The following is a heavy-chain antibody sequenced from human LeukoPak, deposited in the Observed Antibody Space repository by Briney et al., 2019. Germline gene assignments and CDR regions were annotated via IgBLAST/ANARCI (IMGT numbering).Heavy chain of an antibody. D-gene: IGHD2-15*01. J-gene: IGHJ5*02. Sequence: ASVKVSCKASGYTFTSYYMHWVRQAPGQGLEWMGWISAYNGNTNYAQKLQGRVTMTTDTSTSTAYMELRSLRSDDTAVYYCARVYCSGGSCLNWFDPWGQGTLVTVSS. V-gene: IGHV1-18*04. CDR3: ARVYCSGGSCLNWFDP. CDR2: ISAYNGNT. CDR1: GYTFTSYY.